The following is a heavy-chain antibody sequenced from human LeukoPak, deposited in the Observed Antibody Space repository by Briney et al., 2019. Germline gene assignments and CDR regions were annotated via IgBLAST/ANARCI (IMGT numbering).Heavy chain of an antibody. CDR2: IRQDGSQK. V-gene: IGHV3-7*01. CDR1: GFTVSSNY. Sequence: GGSLRLSCAASGFTVSSNYMNWVRQAPGKGLEWVANIRQDGSQKYYVDSLKGRFTISRDNAKNSLYLQMNSLRAEDTAVYYCAKQERRSGSYPRWFDPWGQGTLVTVSS. J-gene: IGHJ5*02. D-gene: IGHD1-26*01. CDR3: AKQERRSGSYPRWFDP.